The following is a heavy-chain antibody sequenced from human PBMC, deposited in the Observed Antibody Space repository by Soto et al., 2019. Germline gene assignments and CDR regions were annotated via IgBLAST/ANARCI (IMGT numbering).Heavy chain of an antibody. CDR2: IYSGGST. Sequence: EVQLVETGGGLIQPGGSLRLSCAVSGFTVSSNYMNWVRQAPGKGLEWVSVIYSGGSTDYADSVKGRFTISRDNSKNTLYLQMNSLRAEDKAVYYCARGLSLSEWWFDYWGQGTLVNVSS. V-gene: IGHV3-53*02. CDR1: GFTVSSNY. D-gene: IGHD2-8*01. J-gene: IGHJ4*02. CDR3: ARGLSLSEWWFDY.